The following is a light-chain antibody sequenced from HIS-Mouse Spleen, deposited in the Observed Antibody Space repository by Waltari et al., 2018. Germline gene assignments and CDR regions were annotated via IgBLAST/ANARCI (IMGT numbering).Light chain of an antibody. Sequence: QAVLTQPSSLSASPGASASLTCTLRSGINVGTYRIYWYQQKPGSPPQYLLRYKSDSDKQQGSGVPSRFSGSKDASANAGILLISGLQSEDEADYYCAAWDDSLSGLFGGGTKLTVL. CDR1: SGINVGTYR. CDR3: AAWDDSLSGL. V-gene: IGLV5-45*02. J-gene: IGLJ2*01. CDR2: YKSDSDK.